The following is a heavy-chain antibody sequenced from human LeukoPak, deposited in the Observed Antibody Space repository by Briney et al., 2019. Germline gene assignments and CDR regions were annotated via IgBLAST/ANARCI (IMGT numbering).Heavy chain of an antibody. Sequence: AETLSLTCTVSGGSISSYYWSWIRQPPGKGLEWIGYIYYSGSTNYNPSPKSRVTISVDTSKNQFSLKLSSVTAADTAVYYCARHVITMVRGVIDWYFDLWGRGTLVTVSS. J-gene: IGHJ2*01. D-gene: IGHD3-10*01. CDR3: ARHVITMVRGVIDWYFDL. CDR1: GGSISSYY. CDR2: IYYSGST. V-gene: IGHV4-59*08.